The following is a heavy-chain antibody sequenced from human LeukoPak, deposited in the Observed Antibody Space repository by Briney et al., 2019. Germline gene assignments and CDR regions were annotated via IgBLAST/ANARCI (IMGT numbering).Heavy chain of an antibody. V-gene: IGHV4-39*01. J-gene: IGHJ5*02. D-gene: IGHD1-26*01. Sequence: PSETLSLTCTVSGGSISSSSYYWGWIRQPPGKGLEWIGSIYYSGSTYYNPSLKSRVTISVDTSKNQFSLKLSSVTAADTAVYYCARHRWELPAPDWFDPWGQGTLVTVSS. CDR1: GGSISSSSYY. CDR3: ARHRWELPAPDWFDP. CDR2: IYYSGST.